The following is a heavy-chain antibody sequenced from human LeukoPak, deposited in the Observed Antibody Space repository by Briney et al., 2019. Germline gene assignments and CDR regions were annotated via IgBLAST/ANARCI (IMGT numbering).Heavy chain of an antibody. Sequence: QSGGSLRLSCAASGFTFSSYAMSWVRQAPGKGLEWVSYISSSSGTIYYADSVKGRFTISRDNAKNSLYLQMNSLRAEDTAVYYCARDVAVRPQAWGQGTLVTVSS. CDR3: ARDVAVRPQA. V-gene: IGHV3-48*01. D-gene: IGHD6-6*01. CDR1: GFTFSSYA. CDR2: ISSSSGTI. J-gene: IGHJ5*02.